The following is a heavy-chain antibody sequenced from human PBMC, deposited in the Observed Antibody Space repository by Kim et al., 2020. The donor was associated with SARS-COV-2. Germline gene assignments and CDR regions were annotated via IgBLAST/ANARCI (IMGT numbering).Heavy chain of an antibody. J-gene: IGHJ3*01. CDR2: IRTGSKTI. D-gene: IGHD3-10*01. V-gene: IGHV3-48*02. Sequence: GGSLRLSCAASRFTFSSYSMNWVRQAPGKGLEWVSYIRTGSKTIYYADSVKGRFTVSRDNAKNSLYLHMDSLRDEDTAVYYCATHLYDSGSALPYYYYA. CDR1: RFTFSSYS. CDR3: ATHLYDSGSALPYYYYA.